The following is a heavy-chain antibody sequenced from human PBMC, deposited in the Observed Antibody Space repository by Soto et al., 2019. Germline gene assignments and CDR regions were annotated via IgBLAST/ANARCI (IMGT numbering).Heavy chain of an antibody. CDR1: GFTFSSYG. V-gene: IGHV3-33*01. Sequence: GGSLRLSCAASGFTFSSYGMHWVRQAPGKGLEWVAVIWYDGSNKYYADSVKGRFTISRDNSKNQLYMQMNSLRAEDTAVYYWARPWVDDYSNFGEGSDHILYYYYGMDVWGQGTTVTVSS. CDR2: IWYDGSNK. CDR3: ARPWVDDYSNFGEGSDHILYYYYGMDV. D-gene: IGHD4-4*01. J-gene: IGHJ6*02.